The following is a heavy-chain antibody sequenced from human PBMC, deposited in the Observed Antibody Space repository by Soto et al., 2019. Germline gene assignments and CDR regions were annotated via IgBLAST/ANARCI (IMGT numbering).Heavy chain of an antibody. CDR3: AKGYDFWSGYYECPDY. CDR2: ISYDGSNK. V-gene: IGHV3-30*18. J-gene: IGHJ4*02. CDR1: GFTFSSYG. Sequence: GGSLRLSCAASGFTFSSYGMHWVRQAPGKGLEWVAVISYDGSNKYYADSVKGRFTISRDNSKNTLYLQMNSLRAEDTAVYYCAKGYDFWSGYYECPDYWGQGTLVTVSS. D-gene: IGHD3-3*01.